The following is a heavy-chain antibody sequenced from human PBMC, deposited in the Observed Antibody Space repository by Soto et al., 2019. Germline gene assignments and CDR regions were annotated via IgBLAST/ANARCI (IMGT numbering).Heavy chain of an antibody. J-gene: IGHJ6*02. Sequence: PGGSVRLSCAASGFTFSTYWMSWVRQAPGKGLEWVANIKQDGSEKYYVDSVKCRFTISRDNAKNSLYLKMNSLRPEETSVYYWARGGYSRHPGMDVWGQGITVTVSS. CDR2: IKQDGSEK. CDR3: ARGGYSRHPGMDV. V-gene: IGHV3-7*04. D-gene: IGHD1-26*01. CDR1: GFTFSTYW.